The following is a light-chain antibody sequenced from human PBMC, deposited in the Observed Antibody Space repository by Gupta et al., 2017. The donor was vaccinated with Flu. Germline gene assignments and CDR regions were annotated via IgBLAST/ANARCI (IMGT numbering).Light chain of an antibody. CDR3: QQYGSSPALS. J-gene: IGKJ4*01. Sequence: IVLTQSPGTLSLSPGERATLSCRASQSVSSGYLAWYQQKPGQAPRLLIYGASNRTTGIPDRFSGSGSGKAFTLTIIRLEPEDFAVYYCQQYGSSPALSFGRGTQVEIK. CDR2: GAS. CDR1: QSVSSGY. V-gene: IGKV3-20*01.